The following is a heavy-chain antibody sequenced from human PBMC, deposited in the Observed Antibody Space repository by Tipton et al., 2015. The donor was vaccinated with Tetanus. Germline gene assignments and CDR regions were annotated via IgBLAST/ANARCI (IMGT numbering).Heavy chain of an antibody. CDR1: GSSMSSYY. Sequence: TLSLTCSVSGSSMSSYYWSWIRQTPGERLEWIAYITYSASTKYNPSFRSRVTMSLQASKNEFSLRLSSVTAADTAVYYCARGLPREPFYLDYWGQGKQVTVSS. J-gene: IGHJ4*02. D-gene: IGHD1-26*01. CDR2: ITYSAST. CDR3: ARGLPREPFYLDY. V-gene: IGHV4-59*01.